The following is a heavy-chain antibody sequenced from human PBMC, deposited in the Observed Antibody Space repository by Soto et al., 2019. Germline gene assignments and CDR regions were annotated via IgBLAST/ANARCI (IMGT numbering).Heavy chain of an antibody. CDR2: IWYDGSNK. J-gene: IGHJ3*02. D-gene: IGHD2-21*02. CDR3: AREFTVVTPDAFDI. Sequence: GGSLRLSCAASGFTFSSYGMHWVRQAPGKGLEWVAVIWYDGSNKYYADSVKGRFTISRDNSKNTLYLQMNSLRAEDTAVYYCAREFTVVTPDAFDIWGQGTMVTVSS. CDR1: GFTFSSYG. V-gene: IGHV3-33*01.